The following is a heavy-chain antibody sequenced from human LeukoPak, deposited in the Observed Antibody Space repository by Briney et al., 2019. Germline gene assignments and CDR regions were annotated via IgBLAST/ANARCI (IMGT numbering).Heavy chain of an antibody. CDR3: ARARTGFDL. D-gene: IGHD1-1*01. J-gene: IGHJ5*02. CDR2: IYYTGST. CDR1: GASITTNY. V-gene: IGHV4-59*01. Sequence: SETLSLTCTVSGASITTNYWSWIRQPPGKGLECIGYIYYTGSTNYNPSLKSRVTISVDTSKNQLSLKLSSVTAADSAVYYCARARTGFDLWGQGALVTVSS.